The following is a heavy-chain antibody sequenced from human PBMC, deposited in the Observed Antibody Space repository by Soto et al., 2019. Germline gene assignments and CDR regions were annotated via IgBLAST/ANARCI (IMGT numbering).Heavy chain of an antibody. CDR1: GYTFTSYD. V-gene: IGHV1-8*01. Sequence: QVQLVQSGAEVKKPGASVKVSCKASGYTFTSYDINWVQQATGQGLEWMGWMNPNSGNTGYAQKFQGRVTMTRNTSISTAYMELSSLRSEDTAVYYCAATVTASHYYYGMDVWGQGTTVTVSS. CDR2: MNPNSGNT. D-gene: IGHD4-17*01. J-gene: IGHJ6*02. CDR3: AATVTASHYYYGMDV.